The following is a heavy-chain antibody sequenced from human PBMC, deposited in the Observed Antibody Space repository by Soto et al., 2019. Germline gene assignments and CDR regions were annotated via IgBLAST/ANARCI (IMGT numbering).Heavy chain of an antibody. D-gene: IGHD5-12*01. CDR1: GDTFSNYA. V-gene: IGHV1-69*06. CDR2: IIPLFDSA. J-gene: IGHJ4*02. Sequence: ASVKVSCKTSGDTFSNYAISWVRQAPGQGLEWMGGIIPLFDSASYAQRSHDRVTITADKFTSTAYMELRSLTSEDTAVYYCAASTFQSGVSGYLHLEFWGQGTLVTVSS. CDR3: AASTFQSGVSGYLHLEF.